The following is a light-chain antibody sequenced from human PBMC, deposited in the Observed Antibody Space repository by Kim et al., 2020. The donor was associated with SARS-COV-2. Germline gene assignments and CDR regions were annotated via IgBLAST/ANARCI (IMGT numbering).Light chain of an antibody. V-gene: IGLV10-54*01. CDR2: RSN. J-gene: IGLJ3*02. CDR3: SAWDTALNTWV. CDR1: INSDGYRG. Sequence: RQTAQTTCNANINSDGYRGAAWLQQIQGHPPKHLSSRSNSRPSGISEKFSASRSGSTATLPITGLQPEDEADYYCSAWDTALNTWVFSGGPQLTV.